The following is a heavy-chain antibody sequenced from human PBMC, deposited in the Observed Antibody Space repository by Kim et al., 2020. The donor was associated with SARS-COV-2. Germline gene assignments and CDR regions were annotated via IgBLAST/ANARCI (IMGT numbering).Heavy chain of an antibody. CDR3: SKEVRAGADEYYVDY. V-gene: IGHV3-30*18. Sequence: VGSLRLSCAASGFTFSSYGMHWVRQAPGKGLEWVAVISYDGSNKYSADSVKGRFTITRDNSKNTLYLQMNSLRAENTAAYYCSKEVRAGADEYYVDYWG. J-gene: IGHJ4*01. CDR2: ISYDGSNK. CDR1: GFTFSSYG. D-gene: IGHD6-19*01.